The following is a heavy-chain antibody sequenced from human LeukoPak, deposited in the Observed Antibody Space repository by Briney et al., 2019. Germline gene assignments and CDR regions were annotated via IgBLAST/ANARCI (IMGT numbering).Heavy chain of an antibody. CDR2: ISNDVTKN. CDR3: AKAEWGLWFGELAGFDY. V-gene: IGHV3-30*18. D-gene: IGHD3-10*01. J-gene: IGHJ4*02. CDR1: GSSFSSSG. Sequence: GGSLRLSCAISGSSFSSSGIRSVSQHPGKWLEWVAVISNDVTKNHYVCSMKGRFTIPRDNSNNTLYLQMNSLRAEDTAVYDCAKAEWGLWFGELAGFDYWGQGTLVTVSS.